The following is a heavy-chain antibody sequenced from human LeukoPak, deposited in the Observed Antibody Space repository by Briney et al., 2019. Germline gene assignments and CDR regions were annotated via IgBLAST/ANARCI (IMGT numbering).Heavy chain of an antibody. D-gene: IGHD3-22*01. CDR3: ARGGYYYDSSGYYSGDY. V-gene: IGHV3-20*04. CDR2: INWNGGST. CDR1: GFTFDDYG. J-gene: IGHJ4*02. Sequence: GGSLRLSCAASGFTFDDYGMSWVRQAPGKGLEWVSGINWNGGSTGYADSVKGRFTISRDNAKNSLYLQMNSLRAEDTAVYYCARGGYYYDSSGYYSGDYWGQGTLVTVSS.